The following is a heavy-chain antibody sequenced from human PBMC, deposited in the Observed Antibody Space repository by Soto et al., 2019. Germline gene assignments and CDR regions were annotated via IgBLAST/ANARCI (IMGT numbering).Heavy chain of an antibody. CDR2: IYYSGST. D-gene: IGHD1-26*01. Sequence: SETLSLTCTVSCGSISSSSNSWGRIRQAPGKGLEWIGSIYYSGSTYYNPSLKSRVTISVDTSKNQFSLKLGPVTAADTAVYFCARAAISGCLDRSCPAWFDSWGQGTRVTVSS. CDR1: CGSISSSSNS. V-gene: IGHV4-39*07. J-gene: IGHJ5*01. CDR3: ARAAISGCLDRSCPAWFDS.